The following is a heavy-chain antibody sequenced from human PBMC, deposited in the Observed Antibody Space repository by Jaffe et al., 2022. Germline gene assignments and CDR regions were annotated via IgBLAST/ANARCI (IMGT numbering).Heavy chain of an antibody. CDR3: AKDLGYSSSWKTSRGRYYFDY. V-gene: IGHV3-30*02. CDR2: IRYDGSNK. J-gene: IGHJ4*02. CDR1: GFTFSSYG. Sequence: QVQLVESGGGVVQPGGSLRLSCAASGFTFSSYGMHWVRQAPGKGLEWVAFIRYDGSNKYYADSVKGRFTISRDNSKNTLYLQMNSLRAEDTAVYYCAKDLGYSSSWKTSRGRYYFDYWGQGTLVTVSS. D-gene: IGHD6-13*01.